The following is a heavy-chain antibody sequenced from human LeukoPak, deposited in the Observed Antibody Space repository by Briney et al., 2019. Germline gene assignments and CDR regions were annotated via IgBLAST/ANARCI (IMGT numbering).Heavy chain of an antibody. Sequence: ALVKVSCKASGYTFTGYYMHWVRQAPGQGLEWMGWINPNSGGTNYAQKFQGRVTMTRDTSISTAYMELSRLRSDDTAVYYCARGSVLTYCSSTSCYNPRFDIWGQGTMVTVSS. CDR1: GYTFTGYY. D-gene: IGHD2-2*02. CDR2: INPNSGGT. V-gene: IGHV1-2*02. J-gene: IGHJ3*02. CDR3: ARGSVLTYCSSTSCYNPRFDI.